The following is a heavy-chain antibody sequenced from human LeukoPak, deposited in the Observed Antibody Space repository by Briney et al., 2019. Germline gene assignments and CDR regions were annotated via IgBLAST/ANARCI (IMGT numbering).Heavy chain of an antibody. V-gene: IGHV4-34*01. CDR2: INHSGST. CDR1: GRSFSGYY. Sequence: SETLSLTCAVYGRSFSGYYWSWIRQPPGKGLEWIGEINHSGSTNYNPSLKSRVTISVDTSKNQFSLKLSSVTAADTAVYYCARSLGRGQNNHYYYGRDLWGQGTTVTVS. D-gene: IGHD1-14*01. J-gene: IGHJ6*02. CDR3: ARSLGRGQNNHYYYGRDL.